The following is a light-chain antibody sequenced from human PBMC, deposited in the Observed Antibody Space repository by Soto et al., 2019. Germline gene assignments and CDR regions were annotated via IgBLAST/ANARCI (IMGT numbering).Light chain of an antibody. CDR2: DVG. V-gene: IGLV2-14*03. Sequence: QSALTQPASVSGSTGQSITISCTGTSSDVGGYNYVSWYQQHPGKAPKLMIYDVGNRPSGVSDRFSGSKSGNTASLTISGLQAEDEADYYCSSYTSNNTLVFGTETKLTVL. CDR3: SSYTSNNTLV. CDR1: SSDVGGYNY. J-gene: IGLJ1*01.